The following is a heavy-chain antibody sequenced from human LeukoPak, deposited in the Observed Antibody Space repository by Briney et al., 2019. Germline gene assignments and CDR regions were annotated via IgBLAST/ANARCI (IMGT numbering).Heavy chain of an antibody. Sequence: SETLSLTCTVSDGSISGYYWSWIRQPPGEGLEWIGYIYNSGSTNYTPSLKSRVTTSVDTTKNQFFLNLRSVTAADTAVYYCARGSGYSSMGNWGPGTLVIVSS. V-gene: IGHV4-59*01. CDR1: DGSISGYY. CDR3: ARGSGYSSMGN. J-gene: IGHJ4*02. CDR2: IYNSGST. D-gene: IGHD6-13*01.